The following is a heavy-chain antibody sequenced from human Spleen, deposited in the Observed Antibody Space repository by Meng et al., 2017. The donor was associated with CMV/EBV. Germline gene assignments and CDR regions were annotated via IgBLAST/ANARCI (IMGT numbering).Heavy chain of an antibody. J-gene: IGHJ6*02. Sequence: SETLSLTCTVSGDSISTSRYYWGWIRQPPGRGLEWIATIYNTGITYYNPSLKSRVTISVDTSTNQLSLKLSSVTAADTAVYYCARGPYSTFYYYGLDVWGQGTTVTVSS. CDR3: ARGPYSTFYYYGLDV. V-gene: IGHV4-39*01. D-gene: IGHD6-13*01. CDR1: GDSISTSRYY. CDR2: IYNTGIT.